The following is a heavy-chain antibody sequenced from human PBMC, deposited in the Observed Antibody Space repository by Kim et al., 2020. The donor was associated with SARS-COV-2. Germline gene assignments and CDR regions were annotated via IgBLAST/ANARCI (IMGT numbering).Heavy chain of an antibody. Sequence: ADAMKGRFTITRDNPKNHLYLQMNSLRGEDTALYYCGKGSTTNWFAYYFDHWGQGTLVTVSS. V-gene: IGHV3-23*01. D-gene: IGHD3-10*01. J-gene: IGHJ4*02. CDR3: GKGSTTNWFAYYFDH.